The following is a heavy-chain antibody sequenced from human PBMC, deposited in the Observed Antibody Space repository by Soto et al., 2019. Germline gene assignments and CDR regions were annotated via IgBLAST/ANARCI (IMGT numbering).Heavy chain of an antibody. CDR2: IYGDDDK. D-gene: IGHD2-2*01. CDR3: AHKHAATWLFDY. J-gene: IGHJ4*02. V-gene: IGHV2-5*02. CDR1: GFSLTTGGVG. Sequence: SGPKLVNHTQTLTLTCTFSGFSLTTGGVGVGWIRQPPGKAPEWLALIYGDDDKRFKPSLKNRLSITRDNSRNEVVLKMTNMDPVDTATFFCAHKHAATWLFDYWGQGILVTVSS.